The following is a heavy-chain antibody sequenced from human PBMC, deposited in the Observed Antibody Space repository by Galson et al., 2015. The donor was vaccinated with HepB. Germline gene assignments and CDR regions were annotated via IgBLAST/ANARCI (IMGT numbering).Heavy chain of an antibody. J-gene: IGHJ5*02. D-gene: IGHD1-26*01. CDR1: GFTFRSYG. Sequence: SLRLSCAASGFTFRSYGMHWVRQAPGKGPEWVAVVSYDGNTKYYADSVKGRFTISRDNSKNTLYLQMNSLRAEDTAVYYCARGVGAKVNDCLDPWGQGTLVTVSS. CDR3: ARGVGAKVNDCLDP. V-gene: IGHV3-30*03. CDR2: VSYDGNTK.